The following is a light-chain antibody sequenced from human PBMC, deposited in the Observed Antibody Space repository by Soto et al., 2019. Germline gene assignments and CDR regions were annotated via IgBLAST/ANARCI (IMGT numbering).Light chain of an antibody. J-gene: IGKJ1*01. CDR3: QQRSNWPRWT. V-gene: IGKV3-11*01. CDR1: QSVSSY. CDR2: DAS. Sequence: ELVLTQAPTTLSLSPGERATLSCRASQSVSSYLAWYQQQPGQAPRLLLYDASNRATGIPARFSGSGSGTDFTLTISSLEPEDFAVYYCQQRSNWPRWTFGQGTKVDIK.